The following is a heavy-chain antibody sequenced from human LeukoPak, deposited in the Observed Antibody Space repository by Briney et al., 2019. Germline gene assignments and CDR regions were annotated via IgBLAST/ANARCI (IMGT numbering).Heavy chain of an antibody. CDR3: ARDGVLGGYPRSNDAFDI. D-gene: IGHD5-12*01. J-gene: IGHJ3*02. CDR1: GGSISSYY. V-gene: IGHV4-59*01. CDR2: IYYSGST. Sequence: PSETLSLTRLGSGGSISSYYWSWIRQPPGKGLEWIGYIYYSGSTNYNPSRKSRVTIAVDTSKNQFSLKLSSVTAADTAVYYCARDGVLGGYPRSNDAFDIWGQGTMVTVSS.